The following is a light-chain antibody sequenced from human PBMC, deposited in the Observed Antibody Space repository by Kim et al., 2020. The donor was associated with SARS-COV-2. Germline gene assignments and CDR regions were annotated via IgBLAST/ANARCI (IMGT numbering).Light chain of an antibody. CDR1: SSNIGKNS. J-gene: IGLJ3*02. V-gene: IGLV1-51*01. Sequence: QSALTQPPSVSAAPGQKVTISCSGSSSNIGKNSVSWYQQLPGTAPKLLIYDNDKRPSGIPDRFSGSKSSTSATLGITGLQTGDEADYYCGTWDSSLSAGVFGGGTQLTVL. CDR3: GTWDSSLSAGV. CDR2: DND.